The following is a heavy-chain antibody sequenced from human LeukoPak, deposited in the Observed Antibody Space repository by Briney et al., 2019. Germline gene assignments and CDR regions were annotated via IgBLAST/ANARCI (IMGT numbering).Heavy chain of an antibody. CDR3: ARGGGSILTGYYTFGY. CDR1: GGTFSSYT. Sequence: GASVKVSCKASGGTFSSYTISWVRQAPGQGLEWMGRIIPILGIANYAQKFQGRVTITADKSTSTAYMELSSLRSEDTAVYYCARGGGSILTGYYTFGYWGQGTLVTVSS. CDR2: IIPILGIA. V-gene: IGHV1-69*02. J-gene: IGHJ4*02. D-gene: IGHD3-9*01.